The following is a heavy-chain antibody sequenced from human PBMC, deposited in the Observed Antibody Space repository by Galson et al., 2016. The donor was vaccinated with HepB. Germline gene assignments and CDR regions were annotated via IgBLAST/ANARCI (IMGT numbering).Heavy chain of an antibody. CDR2: IYYSGNT. J-gene: IGHJ3*02. CDR3: AKASGSHARYYFDI. V-gene: IGHV4-61*03. CDR1: GGSVSSGDYY. Sequence: ETLTLTCTVSGGSVSSGDYYWNWIRQPPGKGPEWIAYIYYSGNTNYNPSLKDRLTISRDNNRNSLSLHMNSLKSEDTALYYCAKASGSHARYYFDIWGRGTVVTVSS. D-gene: IGHD2/OR15-2a*01.